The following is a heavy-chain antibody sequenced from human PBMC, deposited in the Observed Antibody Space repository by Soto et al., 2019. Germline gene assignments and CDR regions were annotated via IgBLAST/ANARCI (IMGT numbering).Heavy chain of an antibody. Sequence: QLQLVQSGAEVKKPGASVKISCKTSGYIFINYYIHWVRQAPGQGLEWVALFNPMSGSTNYAQKLQGRVTVTSDTSTSTAYMELSSLISEYTAVYYCARDLAAADYWGQGTLVTVSS. J-gene: IGHJ4*02. CDR3: ARDLAAADY. D-gene: IGHD6-13*01. CDR2: FNPMSGST. CDR1: GYIFINYY. V-gene: IGHV1-46*04.